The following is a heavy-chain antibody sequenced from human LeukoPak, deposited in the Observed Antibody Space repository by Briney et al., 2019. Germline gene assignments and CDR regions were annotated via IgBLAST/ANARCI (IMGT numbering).Heavy chain of an antibody. V-gene: IGHV3-23*01. J-gene: IGHJ4*02. CDR3: AAYDFWSGSSHDY. CDR1: GFTFSNYA. D-gene: IGHD3-3*01. CDR2: ISGSGGST. Sequence: GGSLRLSCAASGFTFSNYAMSCVRQAPGKGLEWVSAISGSGGSTYYADSVKGRFTISRDNSKNTLYLQMNSLRAEDTAVYYCAAYDFWSGSSHDYWGQGTLVTVSS.